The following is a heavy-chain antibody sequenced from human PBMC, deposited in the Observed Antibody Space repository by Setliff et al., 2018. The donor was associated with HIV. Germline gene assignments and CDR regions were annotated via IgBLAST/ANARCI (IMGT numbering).Heavy chain of an antibody. CDR2: INPKSDGT. CDR1: GYTFTGYY. V-gene: IGHV1-2*04. J-gene: IGHJ6*02. D-gene: IGHD2-2*01. CDR3: ARDHCSSSGCYEYSYYGMDV. Sequence: GASVKVSCKASGYTFTGYYMHWVRQAPGQGLEWMGWINPKSDGTNYAQKFQGWITMTRDTSISTAYMELSRLRSDDTAVYYCARDHCSSSGCYEYSYYGMDVWGQGTTGTVSS.